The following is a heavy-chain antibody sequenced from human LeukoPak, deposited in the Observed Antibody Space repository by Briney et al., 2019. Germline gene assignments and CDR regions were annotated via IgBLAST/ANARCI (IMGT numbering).Heavy chain of an antibody. CDR1: GYTFTSYD. Sequence: APVKVSCKASGYTFTSYDINWVRQATGQGLEWMGWMNPNSGNTGYAQKFQGRVTMTRNTSISTAYMELSSLRSEDTAVYYCARVVAGTVYYYYYYMDVWGKGTTVTVSS. D-gene: IGHD6-19*01. CDR3: ARVVAGTVYYYYYYMDV. J-gene: IGHJ6*03. V-gene: IGHV1-8*01. CDR2: MNPNSGNT.